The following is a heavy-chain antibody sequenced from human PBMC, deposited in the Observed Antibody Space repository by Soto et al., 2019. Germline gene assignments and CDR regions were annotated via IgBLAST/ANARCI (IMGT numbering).Heavy chain of an antibody. Sequence: TMYLASTVSVGSISSAVYYWSWISQHPGKGLEWIGYIYYSGSTYYNPSLKSRVTISVDTSKNQFSLKLSSVTAADTAVYYCARDNPSIFSRTSRHVGCSLRLGYRGQGILVTGSS. V-gene: IGHV4-31*03. D-gene: IGHD3-16*01. J-gene: IGHJ4*02. CDR2: IYYSGST. CDR3: ARDNPSIFSRTSRHVGCSLRLGY. CDR1: VGSISSAVYY.